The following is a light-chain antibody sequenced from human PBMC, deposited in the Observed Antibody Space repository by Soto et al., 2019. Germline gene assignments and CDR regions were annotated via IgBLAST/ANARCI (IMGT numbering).Light chain of an antibody. J-gene: IGKJ5*01. CDR1: QSVSSY. CDR2: DAS. Sequence: EIVLTQCPSTLSASPWERATLSCMASQSVSSYLLWYQQKPGQAPRLLIYDASRRATGIPDRFSGSGSGTDFTLNISRLEPEDFAVYYCQQYGSSPITLGQGTRLEIK. V-gene: IGKV3-20*01. CDR3: QQYGSSPIT.